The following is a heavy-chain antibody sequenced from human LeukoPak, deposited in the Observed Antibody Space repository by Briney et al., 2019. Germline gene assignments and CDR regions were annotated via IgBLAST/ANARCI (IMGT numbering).Heavy chain of an antibody. CDR3: ARGAPGYSYGF. D-gene: IGHD5-18*01. Sequence: ASVKVSCKASGYTFTNFYTHWVRQAPGQGLEWMGIINPSGGSTSYVQKFQGRVTMTRDTSTSTLYMELSSLRSEDTAVYYCARGAPGYSYGFWGQGTLVTVSS. J-gene: IGHJ4*02. CDR1: GYTFTNFY. V-gene: IGHV1-46*01. CDR2: INPSGGST.